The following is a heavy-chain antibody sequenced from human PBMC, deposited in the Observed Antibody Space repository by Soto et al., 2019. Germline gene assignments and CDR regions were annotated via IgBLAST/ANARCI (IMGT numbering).Heavy chain of an antibody. CDR2: INPNSGGT. D-gene: IGHD3-16*01. CDR1: GYTFTGYY. Sequence: ASVKVSCKASGYTFTGYYMHWVRQAPGQGLEWMGWINPNSGGTNYAQKFQGRVTMTRDTSISTAYMELSRLRSDDTAVYYCARDPFKDYYYYYGMDVWGQGTTVTVSS. V-gene: IGHV1-2*02. J-gene: IGHJ6*02. CDR3: ARDPFKDYYYYYGMDV.